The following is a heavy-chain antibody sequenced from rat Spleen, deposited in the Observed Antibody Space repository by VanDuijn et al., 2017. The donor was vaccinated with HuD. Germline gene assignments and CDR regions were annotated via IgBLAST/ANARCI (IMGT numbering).Heavy chain of an antibody. CDR1: GFTFSDYY. CDR3: AKRDYDGYYPFTY. D-gene: IGHD1-12*03. Sequence: EVQLVESDGGLVQPGGSLKLSCAASGFTFSDYYMAWVRQAPTKGLEWVASISHDGRSTYYRDSVKGRFTISRNNAENTVYLQMNSLRSEDTATYYCAKRDYDGYYPFTYWGQGTLVTVSS. V-gene: IGHV5-29*01. CDR2: ISHDGRST. J-gene: IGHJ3*01.